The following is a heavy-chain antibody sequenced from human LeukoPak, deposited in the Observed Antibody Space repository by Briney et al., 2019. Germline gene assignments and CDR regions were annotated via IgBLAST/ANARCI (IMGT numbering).Heavy chain of an antibody. CDR3: ASRWPAGAFDI. CDR1: GGSISSSSYY. D-gene: IGHD5-24*01. CDR2: IYYSGST. V-gene: IGHV4-39*07. Sequence: SETLSLTCTVSGGSISSSSYYWGWIRQPPGKGLEWIGSIYYSGSTYYNPSLKSRVTISVDTSKNQFSLKLSSVTAADTAVYYCASRWPAGAFDIWGQGTMVTVSS. J-gene: IGHJ3*02.